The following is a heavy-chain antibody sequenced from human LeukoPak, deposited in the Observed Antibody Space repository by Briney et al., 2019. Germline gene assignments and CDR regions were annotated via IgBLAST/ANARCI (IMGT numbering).Heavy chain of an antibody. CDR1: GFTFSDYY. D-gene: IGHD3-10*01. V-gene: IGHV3-11*01. CDR3: ARGSHDVGGDYGMDV. Sequence: GGSLRLSCAASGFTFSDYYMTWILQAPGKGLEWISYITSSGSTISYADSVKGRFTISRDNAKNSLSLQMNSLRAEDTAVYYCARGSHDVGGDYGMDVWGQGTTVTVSS. CDR2: ITSSGSTI. J-gene: IGHJ6*02.